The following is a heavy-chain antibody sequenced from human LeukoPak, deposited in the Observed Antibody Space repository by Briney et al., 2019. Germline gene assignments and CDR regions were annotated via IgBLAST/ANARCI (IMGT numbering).Heavy chain of an antibody. D-gene: IGHD2/OR15-2a*01. CDR3: ARHSFPRSYYYGMDV. J-gene: IGHJ6*02. CDR1: GGSISSGGYY. V-gene: IGHV4-31*03. Sequence: PSETLSLTCTVSGGSISSGGYYWSWIRQHPGKGLEWIGYIYYSGSTYYNPSLKSRVTISVDTSKNQFSLKLSSVTAADTAVYYCARHSFPRSYYYGMDVWGQGTTVTVSS. CDR2: IYYSGST.